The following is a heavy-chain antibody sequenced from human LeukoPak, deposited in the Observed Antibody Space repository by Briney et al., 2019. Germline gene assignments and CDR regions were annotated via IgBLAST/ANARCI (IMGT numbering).Heavy chain of an antibody. CDR1: GSTFSSHA. CDR2: ITGSGGTT. J-gene: IGHJ4*02. V-gene: IGHV3-23*01. CDR3: AKDLSPESNRLSPFDY. Sequence: GGSLRLSCAASGSTFSSHAMSWVRQAPGKGLEWVSTITGSGGTTKYADSVKGWFTISRDNSKNTLDLQMNSLRAEDTAIFYCAKDLSPESNRLSPFDYWGQGTLVTVSS. D-gene: IGHD3-16*02.